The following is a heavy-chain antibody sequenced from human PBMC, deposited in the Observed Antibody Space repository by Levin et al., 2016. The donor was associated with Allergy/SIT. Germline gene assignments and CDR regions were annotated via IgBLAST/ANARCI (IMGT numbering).Heavy chain of an antibody. CDR1: GGSFSEDY. CDR2: ISHSGST. Sequence: SETLSLTCAVYGGSFSEDYWIWIRQSPGKGLEWIGEISHSGSTNYNPSLESRVTISLGTSRDQFSLELTSVTAADSALYYCARGRVLNFQYFVVDVWGQGTLVTVSS. V-gene: IGHV4-34*01. D-gene: IGHD3-3*01. J-gene: IGHJ6*02. CDR3: ARGRVLNFQYFVVDV.